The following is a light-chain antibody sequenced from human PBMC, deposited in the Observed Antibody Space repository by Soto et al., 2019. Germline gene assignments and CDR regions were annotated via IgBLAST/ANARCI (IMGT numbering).Light chain of an antibody. CDR3: QQYGSSFT. CDR1: QSVRSSY. CDR2: GAS. J-gene: IGKJ3*01. V-gene: IGKV3-20*01. Sequence: EIVLTQSPGTLSLSPGERATLSCRASQSVRSSYLAWYQQKPGQAPRLLIYGASSRATGIPDRFSGSGSGTDFTLTISRPEPEDFAVYYCQQYGSSFTFGPGTKVDIK.